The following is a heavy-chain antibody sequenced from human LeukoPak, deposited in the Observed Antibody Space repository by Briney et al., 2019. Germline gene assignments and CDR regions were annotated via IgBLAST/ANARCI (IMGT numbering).Heavy chain of an antibody. CDR1: GFTFSSYS. CDR2: ISSSSSYI. J-gene: IGHJ4*02. Sequence: GGSLRLSYAASGFTFSSYSMNWVRQAPGKGLEWVSSISSSSSYIYYADSVKGRFTISRDNAQNSLYLEMNSLRAEDTAVYYCASSPRFFDWLFYFDSWGQGTLVTVSS. V-gene: IGHV3-21*01. CDR3: ASSPRFFDWLFYFDS. D-gene: IGHD3-9*01.